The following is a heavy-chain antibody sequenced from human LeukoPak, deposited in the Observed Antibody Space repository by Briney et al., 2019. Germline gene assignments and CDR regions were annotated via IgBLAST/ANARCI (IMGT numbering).Heavy chain of an antibody. V-gene: IGHV1-46*01. CDR3: ARDQGRGLLPY. Sequence: GASVKVSCEASGYTFTSYYMHWVRQAPGQGLEWMGIINPSGGSTSYAQKFQGRVTMTRDTSTSTVYMELSSLRSEDTAVYYCARDQGRGLLPYWGQGTLVTVSS. J-gene: IGHJ4*02. D-gene: IGHD3-22*01. CDR1: GYTFTSYY. CDR2: INPSGGST.